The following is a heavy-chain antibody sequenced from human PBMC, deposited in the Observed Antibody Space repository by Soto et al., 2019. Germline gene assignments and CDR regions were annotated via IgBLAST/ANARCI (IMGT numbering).Heavy chain of an antibody. CDR1: GGSFSGYY. CDR2: INHSGST. CDR3: ARRHSSGWSPSRNWFDP. Sequence: PSETLSLTCAVYGGSFSGYYWSWIRQPPGKGLEWIGEINHSGSTNYNPSLKSRVTISVDTSKNQFSLKLSSVTAADTAVYYCARRHSSGWSPSRNWFDPWGQGTLVTVSS. D-gene: IGHD6-19*01. J-gene: IGHJ5*02. V-gene: IGHV4-34*01.